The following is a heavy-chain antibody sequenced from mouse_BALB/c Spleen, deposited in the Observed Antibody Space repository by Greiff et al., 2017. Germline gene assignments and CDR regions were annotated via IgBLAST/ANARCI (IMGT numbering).Heavy chain of an antibody. CDR1: GFSLTGYG. V-gene: IGHV2-6-7*01. J-gene: IGHJ2*01. D-gene: IGHD4-1*01. CDR3: SSEGQTGTLDY. Sequence: VQLQQSGPGLVAPSQSLSITCTVSGFSLTGYGVNWVRQPPGKGLEWLGMIWGDGSTDYNSALKSRLSISKDNSKSQVFLKMNRLQTDDTARDYCSSEGQTGTLDYWGQGTTLTVSS. CDR2: IWGDGST.